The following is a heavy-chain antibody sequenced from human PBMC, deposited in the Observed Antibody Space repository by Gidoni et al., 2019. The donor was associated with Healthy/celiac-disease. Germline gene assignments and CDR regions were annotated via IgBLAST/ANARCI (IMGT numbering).Heavy chain of an antibody. J-gene: IGHJ6*02. Sequence: QVQLVESGGGVVQPGRSLRLSCAASGLTFSSYGLHWVRQAPGKGLEWVAVISYDGSNKYYADSVKGRFTISRDNSKNTLYLQMNSLRAEDTAVYYCAKDARYYYGMDVWGQGTTVTVSS. CDR1: GLTFSSYG. V-gene: IGHV3-30*18. CDR2: ISYDGSNK. CDR3: AKDARYYYGMDV.